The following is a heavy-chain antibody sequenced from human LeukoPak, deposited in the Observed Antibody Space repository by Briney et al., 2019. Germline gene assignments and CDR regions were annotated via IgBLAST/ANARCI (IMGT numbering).Heavy chain of an antibody. Sequence: SETLSLTCTVSGGSISSYYWSWIRQPAGKGLEWIGRIYTSGSTNFNPSLKSRVTMSVDTSKNQFSLKLSSVTAADTAVYYCARGHCCSTSCYSVGWFDPWGQGTLVTVSS. CDR1: GGSISSYY. CDR3: ARGHCCSTSCYSVGWFDP. D-gene: IGHD2-2*01. J-gene: IGHJ5*02. V-gene: IGHV4-4*07. CDR2: IYTSGST.